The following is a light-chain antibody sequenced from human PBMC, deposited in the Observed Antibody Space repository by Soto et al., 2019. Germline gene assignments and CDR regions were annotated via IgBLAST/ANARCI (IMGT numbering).Light chain of an antibody. CDR3: SSYTTRSILYM. Sequence: QSVLTQPASVSGSPGQSITISCTGTSSDIGNYNYVSWYQHHPGKAPKLIIFEVSNRPSGVSNRFSGSKSGDTASLTISGLLAEDEADYYCSSYTTRSILYMFGPGTKVTVL. J-gene: IGLJ1*01. CDR1: SSDIGNYNY. CDR2: EVS. V-gene: IGLV2-14*01.